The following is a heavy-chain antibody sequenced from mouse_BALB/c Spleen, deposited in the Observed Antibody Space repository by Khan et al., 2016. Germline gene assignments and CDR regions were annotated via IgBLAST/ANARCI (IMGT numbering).Heavy chain of an antibody. CDR2: NYPGDGMI. CDR3: ARVYDGYSAWFGY. CDR1: GYAFTSYY. V-gene: IGHV1S56*01. D-gene: IGHD2-3*01. J-gene: IGHJ3*01. Sequence: QVQLQQSGPELVKPGASVKMSCKASGYAFTSYYIHWVKQRPGQGLEWIGWNYPGDGMINYSEKFRGRTTLTADKSSSTAYMLLSSLTSEDSSIYFCARVYDGYSAWFGYWGQGTLVTVSA.